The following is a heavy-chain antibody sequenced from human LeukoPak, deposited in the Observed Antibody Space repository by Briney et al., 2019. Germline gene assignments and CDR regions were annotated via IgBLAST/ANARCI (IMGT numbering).Heavy chain of an antibody. V-gene: IGHV4-34*01. Sequence: SETLSLTCAVYGGSFSGYYWSWIRQPPGKGLEWIGEINHSGSTNYNPSPKSRVTISVDTSKNQFSLKLSSVTAADTAVYYCARVYRRLRSPSQPGYNWFDPWGQGTLVTVSS. CDR2: INHSGST. J-gene: IGHJ5*02. CDR3: ARVYRRLRSPSQPGYNWFDP. D-gene: IGHD3-16*01. CDR1: GGSFSGYY.